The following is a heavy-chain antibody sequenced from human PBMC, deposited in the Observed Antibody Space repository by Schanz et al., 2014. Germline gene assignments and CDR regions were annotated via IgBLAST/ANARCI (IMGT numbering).Heavy chain of an antibody. Sequence: QVQLVQSGAEVKKPGASVKVSCKASGYTFTSDSMHWVRQAPGQGLEWMGRINPNSGTTNYAQKFQGWVTMTRDTSISTAYMELSRLKSDDTAVYYCARAFGGYDTAGALDYWGQGTLVTVSS. CDR3: ARAFGGYDTAGALDY. CDR2: INPNSGTT. V-gene: IGHV1-2*04. J-gene: IGHJ4*02. D-gene: IGHD5-12*01. CDR1: GYTFTSDS.